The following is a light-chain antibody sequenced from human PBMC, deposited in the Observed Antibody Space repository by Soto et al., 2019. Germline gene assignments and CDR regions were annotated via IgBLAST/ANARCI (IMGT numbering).Light chain of an antibody. CDR1: QSVSKNY. Sequence: DIVLTQSPGTLSLSPGERATLSCRASQSVSKNYLDWYQHKPGQAPRLLIDDSSNRATGIPDRFSGSGSGTDFTLTISSLEPEDSAVYSCQQGATPPLTFSQGTKLEIK. CDR3: QQGATPPLT. J-gene: IGKJ1*01. CDR2: DSS. V-gene: IGKV3-20*01.